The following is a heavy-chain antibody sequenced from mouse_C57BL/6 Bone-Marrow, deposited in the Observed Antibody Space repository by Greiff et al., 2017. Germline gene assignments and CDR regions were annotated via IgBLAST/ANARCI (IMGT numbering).Heavy chain of an antibody. D-gene: IGHD1-1*01. CDR2: LYPNSGST. CDR1: GYTFTSYG. V-gene: IGHV1-64*01. J-gene: IGHJ3*01. CDR3: ARCPNYCGSSPFAY. Sequence: VQLQQSGAELAKPGASVKLSCKASGYTFTSYGMHWVKQRPGQGLEWIGMLYPNSGSTNYNEKFKSKATLTVDKSSSTAYMQLSSLTSEDSAVYYCARCPNYCGSSPFAYWGQGTLVTVSA.